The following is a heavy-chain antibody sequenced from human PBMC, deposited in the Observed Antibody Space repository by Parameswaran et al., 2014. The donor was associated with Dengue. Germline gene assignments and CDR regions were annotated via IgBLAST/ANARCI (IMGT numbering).Heavy chain of an antibody. CDR2: INAGNGNT. D-gene: IGHD3-3*01. J-gene: IGHJ6*02. V-gene: IGHV1-3*01. Sequence: WVRQAPGQRLEWMGWINAGNGNTKYSQKFQGRVTITRDTSASTAYMELSSLRSEDTAVYYCASTPSAYDFWSGRPHYYYGMDVWGQGTTVTVSS. CDR3: ASTPSAYDFWSGRPHYYYGMDV.